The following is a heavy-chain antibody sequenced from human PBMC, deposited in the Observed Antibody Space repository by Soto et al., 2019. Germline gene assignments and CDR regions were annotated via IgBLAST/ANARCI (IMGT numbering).Heavy chain of an antibody. J-gene: IGHJ4*02. D-gene: IGHD1-26*01. CDR2: ISYDGSNK. CDR3: ARDPDSGSVDY. CDR1: GFTFSSYA. Sequence: VQLVESGGGLVQPGGSLRLSCAASGFTFSSYAMHWVRQAPGKGLEWVAVISYDGSNKYYADSVKGRFTISRDNSKNTLYLQMNSLRAEDTAVYYCARDPDSGSVDYWGQGTLVTVSS. V-gene: IGHV3-30-3*01.